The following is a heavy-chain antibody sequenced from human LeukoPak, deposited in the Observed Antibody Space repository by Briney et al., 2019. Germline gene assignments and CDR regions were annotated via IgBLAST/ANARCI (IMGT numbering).Heavy chain of an antibody. CDR2: TYYRSKCYY. CDR1: GDSVSSISVA. CDR3: ALARSEYHYGMDV. Sequence: SQTLSLTSALSGDSVSSISVAWNSGRQSPPRGPQWLGKTYYRSKCYYESAVSGKGLIPINPDPSKYQFSLQLNSVAPADTSVYYCALARSEYHYGMDVWGQGTTVTVSS. J-gene: IGHJ6*02. V-gene: IGHV6-1*01.